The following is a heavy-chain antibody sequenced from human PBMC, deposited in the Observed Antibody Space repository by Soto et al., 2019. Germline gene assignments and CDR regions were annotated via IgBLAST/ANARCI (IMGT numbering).Heavy chain of an antibody. V-gene: IGHV4-34*01. Sequence: SETLSLTCAVYNGSFSVYYWTWIRQPPGKGLEWIGEINHNGSTNYNPSLKSRVTISVDTSKNQFSLKLSSVTAADTAVYYCARDSTRRGACDIWGQGTMVTVSS. CDR3: ARDSTRRGACDI. D-gene: IGHD2-2*01. CDR2: INHNGST. CDR1: NGSFSVYY. J-gene: IGHJ3*02.